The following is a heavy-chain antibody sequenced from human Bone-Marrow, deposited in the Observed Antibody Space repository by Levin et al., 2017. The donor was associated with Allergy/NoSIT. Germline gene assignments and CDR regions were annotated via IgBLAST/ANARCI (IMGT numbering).Heavy chain of an antibody. V-gene: IGHV3-33*01. J-gene: IGHJ6*02. CDR2: IWYSGSRQ. Sequence: SCAASGFTFTSYGMHWVRQAPGKGLEWVAVIWYSGSRQYYGESVKCRFTISRDRSKNTLFLQMNNLTVEDTAVYFCARDIGYEATFYGLDVWGQGTTVTVSS. D-gene: IGHD5-12*01. CDR3: ARDIGYEATFYGLDV. CDR1: GFTFTSYG.